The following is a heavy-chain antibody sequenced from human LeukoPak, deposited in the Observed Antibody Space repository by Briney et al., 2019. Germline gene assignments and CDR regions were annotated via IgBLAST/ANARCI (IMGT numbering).Heavy chain of an antibody. CDR2: ISYDGSNK. V-gene: IGHV3-30*04. CDR1: GFTFSSYA. J-gene: IGHJ6*02. CDR3: ARDSTDYYGSRKYGMDV. D-gene: IGHD3-10*01. Sequence: WGSLRLSCAASGFTFSSYAMHWVRQAPGKGLEWVAVISYDGSNKYYADSVKGRFTISRDNSKNTLYLQMNSLRAEDTAVYYCARDSTDYYGSRKYGMDVWGQGTAVTVSS.